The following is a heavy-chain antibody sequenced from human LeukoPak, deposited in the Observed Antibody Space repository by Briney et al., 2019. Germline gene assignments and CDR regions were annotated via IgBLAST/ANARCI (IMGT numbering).Heavy chain of an antibody. CDR3: ARGPPMTTVTTGDYFDY. Sequence: SETLSLTCAVYGGSFSGYYWSWIRQPPGKGLEWIGEINHSGSTNYNPSLKSRVTISVDTSKNQFSLKLSSVTAADTAVYYCARGPPMTTVTTGDYFDYWGQGTLVTVSS. D-gene: IGHD4-17*01. J-gene: IGHJ4*02. CDR2: INHSGST. V-gene: IGHV4-34*01. CDR1: GGSFSGYY.